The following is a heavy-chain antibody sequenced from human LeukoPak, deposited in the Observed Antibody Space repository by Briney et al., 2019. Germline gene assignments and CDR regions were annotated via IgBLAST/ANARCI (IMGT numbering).Heavy chain of an antibody. Sequence: SETLSLTCAVYGGSFSGYYWSWIRQPPRKGLEWIGEINHSGSTNYNPSLKSRVTISVDTSKNQFSLKLSSVTAADTAMYYCARGVPTYYYGSGSYLGNDYWGQGTLVTVSS. CDR3: ARGVPTYYYGSGSYLGNDY. CDR1: GGSFSGYY. CDR2: INHSGST. D-gene: IGHD3-10*01. J-gene: IGHJ4*02. V-gene: IGHV4-34*01.